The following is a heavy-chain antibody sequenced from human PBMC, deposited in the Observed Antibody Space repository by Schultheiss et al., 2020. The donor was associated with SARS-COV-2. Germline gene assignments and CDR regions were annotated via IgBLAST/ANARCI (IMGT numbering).Heavy chain of an antibody. V-gene: IGHV3-33*08. D-gene: IGHD1-1*01. Sequence: GESLKISCAASGFTFSSYAMSWVRQAPGKGLEWVAVIWYDGSNKYYADSVKGRFTISRDNSKNTLYLQMNSLRAEDTAVYYCARADRTAFDIWGQGTMVTVSS. CDR2: IWYDGSNK. CDR3: ARADRTAFDI. J-gene: IGHJ3*02. CDR1: GFTFSSYA.